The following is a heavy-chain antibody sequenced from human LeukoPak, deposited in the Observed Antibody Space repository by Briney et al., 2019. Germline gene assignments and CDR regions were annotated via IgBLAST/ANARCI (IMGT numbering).Heavy chain of an antibody. V-gene: IGHV3-7*01. CDR3: ATYSNWVAGDV. D-gene: IGHD6-13*01. J-gene: IGHJ6*02. Sequence: PAGSLRLSCSASGFTFSETWMSWVRQAPGKGLEWVGAIKARGGETDYVDSLKCRFTIFRDNAKNSLYLQMNSLTAEDTAVYYCATYSNWVAGDVWGQGTTVSVSS. CDR1: GFTFSETW. CDR2: IKARGGET.